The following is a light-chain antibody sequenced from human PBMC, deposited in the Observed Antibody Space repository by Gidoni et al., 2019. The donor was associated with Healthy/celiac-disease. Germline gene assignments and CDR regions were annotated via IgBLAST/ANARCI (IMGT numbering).Light chain of an antibody. Sequence: QSVLTQPPSVSESPGQRVTISCTGSSSNIGAGYDVHWYQQLPGTAPKLLIYGNSNRPSGVPDRFSGSKSGTSASLAITGRQAEDEADYYCQAYDSSLRGVFGGGTKLTVL. J-gene: IGLJ3*02. V-gene: IGLV1-40*01. CDR1: SSNIGAGYD. CDR2: GNS. CDR3: QAYDSSLRGV.